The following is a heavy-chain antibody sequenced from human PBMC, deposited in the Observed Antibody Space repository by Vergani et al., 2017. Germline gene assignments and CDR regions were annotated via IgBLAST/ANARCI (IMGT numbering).Heavy chain of an antibody. CDR2: IYYSGST. J-gene: IGHJ3*02. CDR1: GGSISSYY. D-gene: IGHD2-21*02. Sequence: QVQLQESGPGLVKPSETLSLTCTVSGGSISSYYWSWIRQPPGKGLEWIGYIYYSGSTNYNPSLKSRVTLSVDTSKNQFSLKLSSVTAADTAVYYCARNPYCGGDCYSDAFDIWGQGTMVTVSS. CDR3: ARNPYCGGDCYSDAFDI. V-gene: IGHV4-59*01.